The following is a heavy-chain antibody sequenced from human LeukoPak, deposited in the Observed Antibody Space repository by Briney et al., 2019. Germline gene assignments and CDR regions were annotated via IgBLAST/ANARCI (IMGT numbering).Heavy chain of an antibody. CDR2: ISETGGTT. CDR3: ARRNYDILTGPPHYYYYGMDV. Sequence: PGGSLRLSCAASGFTFSTYVMSWVRQAPGKGLEWVSAISETGGTTYYADSVKGRFTISRDNAKNSLYLQMNSLRAEDTAVYYCARRNYDILTGPPHYYYYGMDVWGQGTTVTVFS. CDR1: GFTFSTYV. D-gene: IGHD3-9*01. J-gene: IGHJ6*02. V-gene: IGHV3-23*01.